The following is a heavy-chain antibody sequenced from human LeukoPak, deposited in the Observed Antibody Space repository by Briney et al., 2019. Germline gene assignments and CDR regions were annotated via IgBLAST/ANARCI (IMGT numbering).Heavy chain of an antibody. V-gene: IGHV3-23*01. CDR1: GFTFTSYA. Sequence: PGGSLRLSCGASGFTFTSYAMSWIRQAPGKGLEWVSAISGGGENTYYGDSVKGRFTISRDNSKNTLYLQMNSLRAEDTATYYCAKPRAMTTGVGRHFDLWGRGTLVTVSS. CDR3: AKPRAMTTGVGRHFDL. J-gene: IGHJ2*01. CDR2: ISGGGENT. D-gene: IGHD1-1*01.